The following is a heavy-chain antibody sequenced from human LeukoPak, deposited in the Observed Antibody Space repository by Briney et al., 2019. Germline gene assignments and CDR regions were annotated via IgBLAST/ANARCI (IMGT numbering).Heavy chain of an antibody. CDR3: AKRGYCRGGTCFSHDAFDI. J-gene: IGHJ3*02. CDR1: GFTFSSYG. D-gene: IGHD2-15*01. CDR2: IRYDGSNK. V-gene: IGHV3-30*02. Sequence: GGSLRLSCAASGFTFSSYGMHWVRQAPGKGLEWVAFIRYDGSNKYYADSVKGRFTISRDNSKNTLYLQMNSLGAEDTAVYYCAKRGYCRGGTCFSHDAFDIWGQGTMVTVSS.